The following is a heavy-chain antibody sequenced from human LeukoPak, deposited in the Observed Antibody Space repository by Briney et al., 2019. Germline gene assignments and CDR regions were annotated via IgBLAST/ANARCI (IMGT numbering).Heavy chain of an antibody. V-gene: IGHV4-38-2*02. Sequence: SETLSLTCTVSGYSISSGNYWGWIRQPPGKGLEWIGSIYHSGSIYYNPSLKSRVTISVDTSKNQFSLKLSSVTAADTAVYYCARDSYAAAGIFYWGQGTLVTVSS. CDR3: ARDSYAAAGIFY. J-gene: IGHJ4*02. D-gene: IGHD6-13*01. CDR2: IYHSGSI. CDR1: GYSISSGNY.